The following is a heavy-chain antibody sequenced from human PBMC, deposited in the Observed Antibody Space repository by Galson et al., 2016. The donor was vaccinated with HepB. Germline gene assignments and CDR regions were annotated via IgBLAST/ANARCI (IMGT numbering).Heavy chain of an antibody. V-gene: IGHV3-33*03. D-gene: IGHD5-18*01. CDR2: TWYDGSIE. CDR1: GFSLGTYG. J-gene: IGHJ6*02. CDR3: AKDRGGIQRWGLHGMGV. Sequence: SLRLSCAASGFSLGTYGMNWVRQAPGKGLEWVAFTWYDGSIEYYADSVQGRFSISRDKSKNTLYLEMNSLRAEDTAVYFCAKDRGGIQRWGLHGMGVWGQGTTVTVSS.